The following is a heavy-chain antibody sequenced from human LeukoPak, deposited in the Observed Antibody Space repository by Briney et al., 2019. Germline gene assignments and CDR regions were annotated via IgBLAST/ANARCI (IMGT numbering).Heavy chain of an antibody. V-gene: IGHV3-66*01. CDR1: GFTFSDYY. D-gene: IGHD6-13*01. CDR3: ARDTRVGYSSSWYFDY. J-gene: IGHJ4*02. CDR2: IYSGGST. Sequence: GGSLRLSCAASGFTFSDYYMSWIRQAPGKGLEWVSVIYSGGSTYYADSVKGRFTISRDNSKNTLYLQMNSLRAEDTAVYYCARDTRVGYSSSWYFDYWGQGTLVTVSS.